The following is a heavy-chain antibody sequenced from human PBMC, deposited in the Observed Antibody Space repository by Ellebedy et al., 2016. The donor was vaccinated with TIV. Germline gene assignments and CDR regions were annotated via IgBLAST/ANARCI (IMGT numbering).Heavy chain of an antibody. CDR2: IYSDGNT. CDR1: GFSVSRNS. J-gene: IGHJ4*02. CDR3: VRGAGSNHFDY. V-gene: IGHV3-53*01. D-gene: IGHD1-26*01. Sequence: GESLKISCAASGFSVSRNSMTWVRQAPGRGLEWVPLIYSDGNTNYADSVRGRFTISRDNPKNTLYLQMNSLRAEDTAVYYGVRGAGSNHFDYWGQGALVTVSS.